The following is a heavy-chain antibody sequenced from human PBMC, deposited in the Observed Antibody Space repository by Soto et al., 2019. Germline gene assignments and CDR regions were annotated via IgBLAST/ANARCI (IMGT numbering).Heavy chain of an antibody. V-gene: IGHV1-69*02. CDR3: ATYPLGGGAFDI. CDR2: IIPILGIA. Sequence: ASVKVSCKASGGTFSSYTISWVRQAPGQGLEWMGRIIPILGIANYAQKFQGRVTITADKSTSTAYMELSSLRSEDTAVYYCATYPLGGGAFDIWGQGTMITVSS. CDR1: GGTFSSYT. J-gene: IGHJ3*02. D-gene: IGHD3-10*01.